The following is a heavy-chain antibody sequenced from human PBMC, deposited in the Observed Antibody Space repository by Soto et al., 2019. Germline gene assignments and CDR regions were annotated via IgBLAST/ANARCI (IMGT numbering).Heavy chain of an antibody. D-gene: IGHD3-10*01. V-gene: IGHV3-23*01. Sequence: EVQLLESGGGLVQPGGSLRLSCAASGFTFSSYAMSWVRQAPGKGLECVSAISGSGGSTYYADSVKGRFTISRDNSKNTVYLQMNSPRAEDTAVYYCAKSGVLLWFGELTYYFDYWGQGTLGTVSS. CDR3: AKSGVLLWFGELTYYFDY. CDR2: ISGSGGST. CDR1: GFTFSSYA. J-gene: IGHJ4*02.